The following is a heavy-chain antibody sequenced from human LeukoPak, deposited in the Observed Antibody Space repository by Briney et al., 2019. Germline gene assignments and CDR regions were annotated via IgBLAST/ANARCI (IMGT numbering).Heavy chain of an antibody. V-gene: IGHV3-23*01. CDR1: GFTFSSYG. CDR2: ISATGGTT. D-gene: IGHD3-9*01. Sequence: GGSLRLSCAASGFTFSSYGMSWVRQAPGKGLEWVSAISATGGTTYYADSVKGRFTISRDNSKNTLYLQMNSLRAEDTAVYYCAKDPGVIRYFDWFREGDYWGQGTLVTVSS. J-gene: IGHJ4*02. CDR3: AKDPGVIRYFDWFREGDY.